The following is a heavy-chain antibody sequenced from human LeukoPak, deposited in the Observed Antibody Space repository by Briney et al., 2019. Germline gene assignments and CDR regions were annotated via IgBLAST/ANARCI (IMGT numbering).Heavy chain of an antibody. Sequence: SETLSLTCTVSGCSINGYYWSWIRQSPGKGLESLGYIYYTGSTNYNPSLKSRVTMSVNTSRNQFFLRLSSVTAADTAVYYCARDGAHKNHYYSYYYMDVWGKGTTVTVSS. CDR2: IYYTGST. CDR1: GCSINGYY. J-gene: IGHJ6*03. D-gene: IGHD3-16*01. CDR3: ARDGAHKNHYYSYYYMDV. V-gene: IGHV4-59*12.